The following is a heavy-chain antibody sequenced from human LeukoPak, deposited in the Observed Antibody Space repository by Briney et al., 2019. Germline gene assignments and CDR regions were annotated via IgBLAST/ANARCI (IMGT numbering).Heavy chain of an antibody. J-gene: IGHJ4*02. V-gene: IGHV3-9*01. CDR3: AKDVHGDGYYFDY. Sequence: PGRSLRLSCAASGFTFDDYAMHWVRQAPGKGLEWVSGISWNSGSIGYADSVKGRFTISRDNAKNSLYLQMNSLRAEDTALYYCAKDVHGDGYYFDYWGQGTLVTVSS. CDR1: GFTFDDYA. D-gene: IGHD4-17*01. CDR2: ISWNSGSI.